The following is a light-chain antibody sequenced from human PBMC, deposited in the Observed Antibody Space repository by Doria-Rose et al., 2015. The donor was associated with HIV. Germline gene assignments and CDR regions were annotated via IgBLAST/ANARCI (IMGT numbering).Light chain of an antibody. V-gene: IGKV4-1*01. CDR3: QQYYDTPS. CDR2: WAS. CDR1: QSLLYTSKNY. Sequence: DIRMTQSPECLGMSLGERATLNCKSNQSLLYTSKNYLAWYQQKPGQPTKLLIYWASTRQSGVPARFSGSGSGTDFTLTISSLEAEDVAVYYCQQYYDTPSFGPGTTVDIK. J-gene: IGKJ3*01.